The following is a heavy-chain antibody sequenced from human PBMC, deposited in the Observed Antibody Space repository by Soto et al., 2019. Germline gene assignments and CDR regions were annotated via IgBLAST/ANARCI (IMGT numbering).Heavy chain of an antibody. J-gene: IGHJ4*02. Sequence: EMQLLESGGGLVQAGGSLRLSCAASGFTVSRYALNWVRQAPGKGLEWVSGISASTYYADSVKGRFTISRDTSKNTLYLQMNSLRAEDTAIYFCAIRMYSTRWYYLDYWGQGTLVTVSS. V-gene: IGHV3-23*01. CDR3: AIRMYSTRWYYLDY. CDR1: GFTVSRYA. D-gene: IGHD6-13*01. CDR2: ISAST.